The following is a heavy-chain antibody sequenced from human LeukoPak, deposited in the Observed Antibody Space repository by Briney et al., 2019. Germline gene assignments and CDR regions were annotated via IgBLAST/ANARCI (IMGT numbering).Heavy chain of an antibody. CDR2: IYTSGST. CDR3: ARGIENWNYRDAYYFDY. D-gene: IGHD1-7*01. J-gene: IGHJ4*02. CDR1: GGSISSGSYY. V-gene: IGHV4-61*02. Sequence: SQTLSLTCTVSGGSISSGSYYWSWIRQPAGKGLEWIGRIYTSGSTNYNPSLKSRVTISVDTSKNQFSLKLSSVTAADTAVYYCARGIENWNYRDAYYFDYWGQGTLVTVPS.